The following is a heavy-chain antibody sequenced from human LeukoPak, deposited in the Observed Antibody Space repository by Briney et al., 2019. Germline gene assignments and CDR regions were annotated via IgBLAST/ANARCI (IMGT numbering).Heavy chain of an antibody. D-gene: IGHD6-19*01. J-gene: IGHJ4*02. V-gene: IGHV3-23*01. CDR3: AIPQWPCYFFHF. CDR2: ISDSGTYT. Sequence: PGGSLRLSCAAPAFTFSNNAMSWVRQAPGKGLEWVSTISDSGTYTYYAESVKGRFTISRDNSKNTVYLQVNTLRAEDTALYYCAIPQWPCYFFHFWGQGTLVTVSS. CDR1: AFTFSNNA.